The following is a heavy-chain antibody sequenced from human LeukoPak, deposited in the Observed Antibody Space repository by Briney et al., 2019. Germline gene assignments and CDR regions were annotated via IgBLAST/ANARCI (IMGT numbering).Heavy chain of an antibody. D-gene: IGHD6-6*01. CDR2: ISTYNGNT. CDR3: ARDLIAVRPGWFDP. CDR1: GYTFTTYG. Sequence: GASVKVSCKASGYTFTTYGISWVRQAPGQGLEWMGWISTYNGNTNYAQQFQGRVTMTTDTSMSTTYMELRSLRSDDTAVYYCARDLIAVRPGWFDPWSQGSLVTVSS. J-gene: IGHJ5*02. V-gene: IGHV1-18*01.